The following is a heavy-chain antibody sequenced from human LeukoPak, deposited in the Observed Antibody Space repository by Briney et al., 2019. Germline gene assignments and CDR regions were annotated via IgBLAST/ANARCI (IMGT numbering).Heavy chain of an antibody. D-gene: IGHD4-17*01. J-gene: IGHJ4*02. CDR3: ARDILALEGDYLFDY. CDR1: GGTFSSYA. CDR2: IIPIFGTA. Sequence: SVKVSCKASGGTFSSYAISWVRQAPGQGLEWMGRIIPIFGTANYAQKFQGRVTITTDESSSTAYMELSSLRSEDTAVYYCARDILALEGDYLFDYWGQGTLVTVSS. V-gene: IGHV1-69*05.